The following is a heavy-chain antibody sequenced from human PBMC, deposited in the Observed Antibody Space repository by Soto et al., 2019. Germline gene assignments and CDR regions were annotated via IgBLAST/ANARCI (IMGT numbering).Heavy chain of an antibody. D-gene: IGHD3-3*01. CDR3: ARCGRPDYDFWSGYPNWFDP. V-gene: IGHV4-59*08. CDR2: IYYSGST. CDR1: GGSISSYY. J-gene: IGHJ5*02. Sequence: SETLSLTCTVSGGSISSYYWSWIRQPPAKGQEWIGYIYYSGSTNYNPSLKSRVTISVDTSKNQFSLKLSSVTAADTAVYYCARCGRPDYDFWSGYPNWFDPWGQGTLVTVSS.